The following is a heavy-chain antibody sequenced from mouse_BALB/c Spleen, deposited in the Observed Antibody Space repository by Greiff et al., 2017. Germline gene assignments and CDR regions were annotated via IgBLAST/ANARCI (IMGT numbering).Heavy chain of an antibody. Sequence: EVQLVESGPGLVKPSQSLSLTCSVTGYSITSGYYWNWIRQFPGNKLEWMGYISYDGSNNYNPSLKNRISITRDTSKNQFFLKLNSVTTEDTATYYCARAIHYYGSSFDYWGQGTTLTVSS. J-gene: IGHJ2*01. CDR3: ARAIHYYGSSFDY. CDR2: ISYDGSN. D-gene: IGHD1-1*01. V-gene: IGHV3-6*02. CDR1: GYSITSGYY.